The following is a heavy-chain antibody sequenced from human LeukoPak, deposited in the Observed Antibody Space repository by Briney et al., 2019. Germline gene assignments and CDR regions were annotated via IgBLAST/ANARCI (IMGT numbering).Heavy chain of an antibody. CDR2: IYYSGST. CDR3: ARGSRYGESYWFDP. D-gene: IGHD4-17*01. CDR1: GGSICSGGYY. Sequence: SQTLSLTCTVSGGSICSGGYYWSWIRQHPGKGLEWIGYIYYSGSTYYNPSLKSRVTISVDTSKNQFSLKLSSVTAADTAVYYCARGSRYGESYWFDPWGQGTLVTVSS. J-gene: IGHJ5*02. V-gene: IGHV4-31*03.